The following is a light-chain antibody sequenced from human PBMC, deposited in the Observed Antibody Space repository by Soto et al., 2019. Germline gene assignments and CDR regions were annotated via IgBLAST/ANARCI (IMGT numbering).Light chain of an antibody. V-gene: IGKV1-9*01. Sequence: DIQLTQSPSFLSASVGDRVTITCRASQDINTYLAWYQQKPGKAPRHLIFAASTLQNVAPSRFSGSGSGTEFAVTITSLQPEDFATYYCQQRKSYPITFGQGTRLEIK. J-gene: IGKJ5*01. CDR3: QQRKSYPIT. CDR1: QDINTY. CDR2: AAS.